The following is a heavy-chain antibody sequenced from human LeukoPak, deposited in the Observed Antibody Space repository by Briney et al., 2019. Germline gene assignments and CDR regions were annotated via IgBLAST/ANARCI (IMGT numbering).Heavy chain of an antibody. CDR3: ARDWWLGSPSLQGYFYGLDV. CDR1: GASFSGLY. J-gene: IGHJ6*02. D-gene: IGHD2-2*01. CDR2: IYNGERI. V-gene: IGHV4-59*11. Sequence: SVTLSLTCTVSGASFSGLYWTWIRQAPGKGLEWSVNIYNGERIEYNPSLKSRATISVDASKNQFSLRLSSVTAADTAVYYCARDWWLGSPSLQGYFYGLDVWGRGTTVTVSS.